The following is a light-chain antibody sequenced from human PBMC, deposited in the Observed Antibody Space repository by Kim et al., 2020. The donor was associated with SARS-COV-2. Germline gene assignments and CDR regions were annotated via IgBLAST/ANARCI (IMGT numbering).Light chain of an antibody. J-gene: IGKJ1*01. CDR2: KAS. CDR3: QEFRAVSSWT. CDR1: QSIDTW. Sequence: DIQMTQSPSTLSASVGDRVTITCRASQSIDTWLAWYQQKPGKAPHLLIYKASSLETGVPSRFIGSGSGTEFTLTISSLQPDVFATYHSQEFRAVSSWTFCEGTKVCIK. V-gene: IGKV1-5*03.